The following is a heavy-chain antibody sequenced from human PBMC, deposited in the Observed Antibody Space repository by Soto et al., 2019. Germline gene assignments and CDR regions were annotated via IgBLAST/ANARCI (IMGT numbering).Heavy chain of an antibody. Sequence: GESLKISCKGSGYSFAGYWIAWVRQMPGKGLEWMGIIYPDNSDTRYSRSFQGRVTITADKSTSTAYMELSSLRSEDTAVYYCARAGTQDHYYYYYMDVWGKGTTVTVSS. CDR2: IYPDNSDT. V-gene: IGHV5-51*01. CDR1: GYSFAGYW. D-gene: IGHD2-15*01. CDR3: ARAGTQDHYYYYYMDV. J-gene: IGHJ6*03.